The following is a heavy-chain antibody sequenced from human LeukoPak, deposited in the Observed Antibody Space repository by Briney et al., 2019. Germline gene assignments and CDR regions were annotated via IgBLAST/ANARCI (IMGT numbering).Heavy chain of an antibody. V-gene: IGHV4-34*01. Sequence: SETLSLTCAVCGGSFSGYYWSWIRQPPGKGLEWIGEINHSGSTNYNPSLKSRVTISVDTSKNQFSLKLSSVTAADTAVYYCARGYSYGYSWFDPWGQGTLVTVSS. D-gene: IGHD5-18*01. J-gene: IGHJ5*02. CDR1: GGSFSGYY. CDR2: INHSGST. CDR3: ARGYSYGYSWFDP.